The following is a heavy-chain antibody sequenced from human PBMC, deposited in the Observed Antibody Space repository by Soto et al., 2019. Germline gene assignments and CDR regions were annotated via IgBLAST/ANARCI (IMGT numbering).Heavy chain of an antibody. Sequence: EVQLVESGGGLVKPGGSLRLSCAASGFTFSNAWMNWVRQAPGKGLELVGRIKSKTDGGTTDYAAPVKGRFTISRDDSKNTLYLQMNSLKTEDTAVYYCTTGLWYDSSERPIDYWGQGTLVTVSS. D-gene: IGHD3-22*01. CDR1: GFTFSNAW. CDR2: IKSKTDGGTT. CDR3: TTGLWYDSSERPIDY. J-gene: IGHJ4*02. V-gene: IGHV3-15*07.